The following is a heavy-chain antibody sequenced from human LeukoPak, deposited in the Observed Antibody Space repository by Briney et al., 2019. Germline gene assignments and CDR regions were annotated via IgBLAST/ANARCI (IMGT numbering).Heavy chain of an antibody. Sequence: PSETLSLTCAVYGGSFSGYYWSWIRQPPGKGLEWIGEINHSGSTNYNPSLKSRVTISVDTSKNQFSLKLSSVTAADTAVYYCAREGQLWSTTKNWFDPWGQGTLVTVSS. J-gene: IGHJ5*02. CDR3: AREGQLWSTTKNWFDP. CDR1: GGSFSGYY. CDR2: INHSGST. V-gene: IGHV4-34*01. D-gene: IGHD5-18*01.